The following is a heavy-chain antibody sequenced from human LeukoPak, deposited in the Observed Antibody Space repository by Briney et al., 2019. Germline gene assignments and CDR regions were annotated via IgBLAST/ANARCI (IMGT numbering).Heavy chain of an antibody. CDR1: GYTFIGYY. CDR2: INPNSGGT. V-gene: IGHV1-2*02. J-gene: IGHJ6*03. CDR3: ARAQVAAAIGYYYYMDV. Sequence: ASVKVSCKASGYTFIGYYMHWVRQAPGQGLEWMGWINPNSGGTNYAQKFQGRVTMTRDTSISTAYMELSRLRSDDTAVYYCARAQVAAAIGYYYYMDVWGKGTTVTVSS. D-gene: IGHD2-2*02.